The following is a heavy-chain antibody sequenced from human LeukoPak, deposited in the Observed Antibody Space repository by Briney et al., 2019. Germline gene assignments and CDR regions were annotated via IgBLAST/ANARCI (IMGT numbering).Heavy chain of an antibody. Sequence: ASVKVSCKASGGTFSSYAISWVRQAPGQGLEWMGGIIPIFGTANYAQKSQGRVTITADESTSTAYMELSSLRSEDTAVYYCAHIAVAGISPPGDFDYWGQGTLVTVSS. CDR1: GGTFSSYA. CDR2: IIPIFGTA. D-gene: IGHD6-19*01. CDR3: AHIAVAGISPPGDFDY. V-gene: IGHV1-69*13. J-gene: IGHJ4*02.